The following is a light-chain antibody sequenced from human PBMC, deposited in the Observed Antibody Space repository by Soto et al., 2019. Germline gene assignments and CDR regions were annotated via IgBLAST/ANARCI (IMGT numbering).Light chain of an antibody. CDR1: QHVTTTY. J-gene: IGKJ4*01. Sequence: PGERATLSCTASQHVTTTYIAWYQQKFGQAPRLLIYGASTRATGTPDRFTGGGFGTDFTLTISRVEPEDFAVYYCQQYDSSFTFGGGTQMEMK. CDR3: QQYDSSFT. V-gene: IGKV3-20*01. CDR2: GAS.